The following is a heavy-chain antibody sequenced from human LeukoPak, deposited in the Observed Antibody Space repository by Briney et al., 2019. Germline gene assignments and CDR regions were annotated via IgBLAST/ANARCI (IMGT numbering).Heavy chain of an antibody. Sequence: ASVKVSCKASGYTLSRYGISWVRQAPGQGLEWMAWISAYNGNTKYAQKVQGRVTVTTDTSTSTAYMELRSLRSDDTAVYYCARATRELRGSNWGDLDYWGQGTLVTVSS. CDR2: ISAYNGNT. V-gene: IGHV1-18*01. J-gene: IGHJ4*02. CDR3: ARATRELRGSNWGDLDY. CDR1: GYTLSRYG. D-gene: IGHD7-27*01.